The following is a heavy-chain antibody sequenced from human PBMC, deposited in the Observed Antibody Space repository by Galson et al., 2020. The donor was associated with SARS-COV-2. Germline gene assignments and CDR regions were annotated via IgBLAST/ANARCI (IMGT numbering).Heavy chain of an antibody. V-gene: IGHV4-59*01. Sequence: SETLSLTCTVSGGSISSYYWSWIRQPPGKGLEWIGYIYYSGSTNYNPSLKSRVTISVDTSKNQFSLKLSSVTAADTAVYYCARDRGRHIVVVPAAIDYYYYMDVWGKGTTVTVSS. D-gene: IGHD2-2*01. CDR1: GGSISSYY. CDR3: ARDRGRHIVVVPAAIDYYYYMDV. CDR2: IYYSGST. J-gene: IGHJ6*03.